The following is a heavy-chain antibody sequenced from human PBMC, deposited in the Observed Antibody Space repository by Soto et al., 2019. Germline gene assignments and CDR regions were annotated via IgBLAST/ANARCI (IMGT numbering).Heavy chain of an antibody. V-gene: IGHV4-59*08. J-gene: IGHJ6*02. CDR2: IYYRGNT. CDR1: RGSMSPYY. CDR3: ARHSKKTGDFDYYYGMDV. Sequence: PSETLSLTCSVFRGSMSPYYWSWIRQPPGKGLEWIANIYYRGNTNYNPSLESRVTISIDTSKNQFSLKLNSLTAADTAVYYCARHSKKTGDFDYYYGMDVWGQGTTVTVSS. D-gene: IGHD7-27*01.